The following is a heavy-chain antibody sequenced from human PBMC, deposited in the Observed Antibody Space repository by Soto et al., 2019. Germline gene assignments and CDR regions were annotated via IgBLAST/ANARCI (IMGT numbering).Heavy chain of an antibody. D-gene: IGHD3-10*01. Sequence: PSETLSLTCAVYGGSFSGYYWSWIRQPPGKGLEWIGEINHSGSTNYNPSLKSRVTISVDTSKNQFSLILSSVTAADTAVFYCARGPLSMVRGVITLNYYFDYWGQGTPVTVSS. J-gene: IGHJ4*02. CDR3: ARGPLSMVRGVITLNYYFDY. CDR2: INHSGST. CDR1: GGSFSGYY. V-gene: IGHV4-34*01.